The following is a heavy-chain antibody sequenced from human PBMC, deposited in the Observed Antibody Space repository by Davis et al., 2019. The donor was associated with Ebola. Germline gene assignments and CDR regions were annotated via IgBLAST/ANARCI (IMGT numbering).Heavy chain of an antibody. CDR2: ISFDGSDA. D-gene: IGHD6-19*01. Sequence: GESLKISCAASGFIFSNHGFHWVRQAPGKGLEWVAAISFDGSDAYYPDSVKGRLTSSRDDSKNTLYLQMTSLRPDDTAVYFCVRGVGGWGVSWGQGTLVIVSS. CDR1: GFIFSNHG. CDR3: VRGVGGWGVS. J-gene: IGHJ4*02. V-gene: IGHV3-30*03.